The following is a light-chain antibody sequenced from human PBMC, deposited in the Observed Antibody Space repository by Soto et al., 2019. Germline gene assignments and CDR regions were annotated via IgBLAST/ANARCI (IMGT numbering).Light chain of an antibody. CDR2: DAS. Sequence: DIQMTQSPSSLSASVGDRVTITCRASQNIDSYLNWYQQRPGKAPKLLIHDASSLQSGVPSRFSGSGSGTDFALTINSLQPEDFATIYCQQRSNWPRTTFGGGTKVEIK. V-gene: IGKV1-39*01. J-gene: IGKJ4*01. CDR1: QNIDSY. CDR3: QQRSNWPRTT.